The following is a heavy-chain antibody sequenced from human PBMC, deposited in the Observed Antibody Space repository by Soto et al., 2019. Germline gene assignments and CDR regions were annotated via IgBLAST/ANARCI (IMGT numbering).Heavy chain of an antibody. CDR1: GGSISSYY. J-gene: IGHJ6*02. CDR2: IYYSGST. CDR3: ARDRDFWSGKYGMDV. V-gene: IGHV4-59*01. Sequence: SETLSLTCTVSGGSISSYYWSWIRQPPGKGLEWIGYIYYSGSTNYNPSLKSRVTISVDTSKNQFSLKLSSVTAADKAVYYCARDRDFWSGKYGMDVWGQGTTVTVSS. D-gene: IGHD3-3*01.